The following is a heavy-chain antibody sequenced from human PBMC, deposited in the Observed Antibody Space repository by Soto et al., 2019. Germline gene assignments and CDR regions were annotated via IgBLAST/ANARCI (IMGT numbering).Heavy chain of an antibody. CDR3: ARDGGAARPVDY. J-gene: IGHJ4*02. V-gene: IGHV4-4*07. Sequence: QVQLQESGPGLVKPSETLSLTCTVSGGSISSYYWNWIRQPAGKGLEWLGRIYTSGSTNYNPSLKSRVTMSVDTSKNQFSLKLSPVTAADTAVYYCARDGGAARPVDYWGQGTLVTVSS. D-gene: IGHD6-6*01. CDR1: GGSISSYY. CDR2: IYTSGST.